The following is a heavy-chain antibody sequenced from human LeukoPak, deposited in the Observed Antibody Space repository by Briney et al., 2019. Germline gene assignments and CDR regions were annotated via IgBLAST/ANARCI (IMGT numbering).Heavy chain of an antibody. CDR2: ISGSGGST. Sequence: PGASLRLSCAASGFTFSSCAMSWVRQAPGKGLEWVSAISGSGGSTYYADSVKGRFTISRDNSKNTLYLQMNSLRAEDTAVYYCAKAVSAAMVPYYFDYWGQATLVTDSS. CDR3: AKAVSAAMVPYYFDY. V-gene: IGHV3-23*01. J-gene: IGHJ4*02. D-gene: IGHD5-18*01. CDR1: GFTFSSCA.